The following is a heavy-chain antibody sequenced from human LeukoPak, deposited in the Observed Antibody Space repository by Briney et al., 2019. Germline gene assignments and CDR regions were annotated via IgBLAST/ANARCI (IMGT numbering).Heavy chain of an antibody. V-gene: IGHV4-59*08. Sequence: SETLSLTCTVSGGSITSYYWSWIRQPPGKGLEWIGYIYYSGSPNYNPSLKSRVSISVDTSKNQFSLKLSSVTAADTAVFYCARDIVGATPFGYYYYYMDVWGKGTTVTVSS. CDR2: IYYSGSP. J-gene: IGHJ6*03. CDR1: GGSITSYY. CDR3: ARDIVGATPFGYYYYYMDV. D-gene: IGHD1-26*01.